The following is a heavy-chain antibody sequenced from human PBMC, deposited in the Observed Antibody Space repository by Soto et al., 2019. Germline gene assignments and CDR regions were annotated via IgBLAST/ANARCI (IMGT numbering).Heavy chain of an antibody. Sequence: GGSLIVSCAASGFNFFSYTMNWVRRAPGKGLEWVATIGSDANYIYYADSVKGRFSISRDNAKNSLYLQMNGLRAEDTALYYYARHHGHFDSWCQGA. CDR1: GFNFFSYT. CDR2: IGSDANYI. V-gene: IGHV3-21*01. J-gene: IGHJ4*02. CDR3: ARHHGHFDS.